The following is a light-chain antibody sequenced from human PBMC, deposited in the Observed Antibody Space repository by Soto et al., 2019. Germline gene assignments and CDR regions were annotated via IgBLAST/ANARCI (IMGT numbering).Light chain of an antibody. CDR1: SSYVGGYNY. CDR3: CSYAGSYTHVV. CDR2: DVS. V-gene: IGLV2-11*01. J-gene: IGLJ2*01. Sequence: QSVLTQPRSVSGSPGQSVTISYTGTSSYVGGYNYVSWYQQHPGKAPKLMIYDVSKRPSGVPDRFSGSKSGNTASLTISGLQAEDEADYYCCSYAGSYTHVVFGGGTKLTVL.